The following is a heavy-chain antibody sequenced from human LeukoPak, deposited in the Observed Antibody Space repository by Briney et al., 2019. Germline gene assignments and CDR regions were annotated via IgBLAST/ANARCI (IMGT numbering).Heavy chain of an antibody. J-gene: IGHJ3*02. CDR2: IGIAGDT. Sequence: GGSLRLSCAASGFTFSNYDIHWVRQATGKGLEWVSAIGIAGDTYYIDSVKGRFTISRENAKNSLYLQMNSLRAGDTAVYYCARDGRIVVVPAATYNAFDIWGQGTMVTVSS. CDR1: GFTFSNYD. V-gene: IGHV3-13*01. D-gene: IGHD2-2*01. CDR3: ARDGRIVVVPAATYNAFDI.